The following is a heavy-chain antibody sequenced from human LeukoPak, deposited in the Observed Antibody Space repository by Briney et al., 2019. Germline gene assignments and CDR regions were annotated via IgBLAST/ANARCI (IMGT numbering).Heavy chain of an antibody. CDR3: ARDSASPDYGDPYYFDY. CDR1: GGSISSSNW. J-gene: IGHJ4*02. CDR2: IYHSGRT. D-gene: IGHD4-17*01. Sequence: SETLSLTCAVSGGSISSSNWWSWVRQPPGKGLEWIGEIYHSGRTNYNPSLKSRVTISVDKSKNQFSLKLSSVTAADTAVYYCARDSASPDYGDPYYFDYWGQGTLVTVSS. V-gene: IGHV4-4*02.